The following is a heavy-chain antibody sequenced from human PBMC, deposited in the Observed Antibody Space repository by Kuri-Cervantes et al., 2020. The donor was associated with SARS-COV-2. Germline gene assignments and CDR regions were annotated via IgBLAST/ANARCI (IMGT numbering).Heavy chain of an antibody. CDR3: AKLFGVVVAGTLDY. J-gene: IGHJ4*02. Sequence: GESLKISCAASGFTFSSYAMTWVRQAPGKGLEWVSGLGGSGDVTYYADSVKGRSTISRDNSNNTLYLQMNSLRGEDTAVYYCAKLFGVVVAGTLDYWGQGTLVTVSS. CDR1: GFTFSSYA. CDR2: LGGSGDVT. V-gene: IGHV3-23*01. D-gene: IGHD2-15*01.